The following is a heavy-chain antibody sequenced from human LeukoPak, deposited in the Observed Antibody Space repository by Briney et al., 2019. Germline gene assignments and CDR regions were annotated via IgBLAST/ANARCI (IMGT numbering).Heavy chain of an antibody. V-gene: IGHV4-39*02. J-gene: IGHJ5*02. D-gene: IGHD2/OR15-2a*01. Sequence: SETLSLTCTVSGGSISSSSYYWGWIRQPPGRGLEWIGSIYYSRSTYYNSSLKSRVTISVDTSKNQFSLKLSSVTAADTTVYYCARDHSMEYGNWFDPWGQGTLVTVSS. CDR2: IYYSRST. CDR1: GGSISSSSYY. CDR3: ARDHSMEYGNWFDP.